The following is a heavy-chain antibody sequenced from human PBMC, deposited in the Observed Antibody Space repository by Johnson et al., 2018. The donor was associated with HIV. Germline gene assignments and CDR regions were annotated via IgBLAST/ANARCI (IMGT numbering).Heavy chain of an antibody. CDR3: ARVTNDAFDI. J-gene: IGHJ3*02. CDR2: ISYDGSNK. V-gene: IGHV3-30*14. CDR1: GFTFSSYA. Sequence: QVQLVESGGGVVQPGRSLRLSCAASGFTFSSYAMHWVRQAPGKGLEWVAVISYDGSNKYYADSVKGRFTISRDNSKNTVYLQMNSLRAGDTAVYYCARVTNDAFDIWGQGTMVTVSS.